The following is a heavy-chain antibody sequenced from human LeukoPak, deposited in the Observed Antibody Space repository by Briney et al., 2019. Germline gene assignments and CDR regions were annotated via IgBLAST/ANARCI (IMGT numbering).Heavy chain of an antibody. V-gene: IGHV3-23*01. Sequence: PGGSLRLSCAASGFTFSNYDMSWVRQAPGKGLEWVSTISGSGGSTYYADSVKGRFTISRDNSKNTLYLQVNSLRAEDTAVYYCAKVAGSGWYSSNYMDVWGKGTTVTISS. CDR3: AKVAGSGWYSSNYMDV. J-gene: IGHJ6*03. D-gene: IGHD6-19*01. CDR1: GFTFSNYD. CDR2: ISGSGGST.